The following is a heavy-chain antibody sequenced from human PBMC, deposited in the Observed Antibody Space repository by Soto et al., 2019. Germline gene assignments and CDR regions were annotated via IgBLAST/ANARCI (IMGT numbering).Heavy chain of an antibody. CDR1: GGSVSSGSYY. V-gene: IGHV4-61*01. CDR2: IYYSGST. CDR3: ASLIFLDYGDYGGIDY. D-gene: IGHD4-17*01. J-gene: IGHJ4*02. Sequence: PSETLSLTCAVSGGSVSSGSYYWSWIRQPPGKGLEWIGYIYYSGSTNYNPSLKSRVTISVDTSKNQFSLKLSSVTAADTAVYYCASLIFLDYGDYGGIDYWGQGTLVTVSS.